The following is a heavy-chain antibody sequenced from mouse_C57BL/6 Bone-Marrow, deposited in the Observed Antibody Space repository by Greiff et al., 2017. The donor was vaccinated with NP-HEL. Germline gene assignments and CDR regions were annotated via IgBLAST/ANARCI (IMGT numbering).Heavy chain of an antibody. CDR1: GYSITSGYY. CDR2: ISYDGSN. J-gene: IGHJ1*03. D-gene: IGHD2-5*01. Sequence: DVKLQESGPGLVKPSQSLSLTCSVTGYSITSGYYWNWIRQFPGNKLEWMGYISYDGSNNYNPSLKNRISITRDTSKNQFFLKLNSVTTEDTATYYCARDSNFHWYFDVWGTGTTVTVSS. V-gene: IGHV3-6*01. CDR3: ARDSNFHWYFDV.